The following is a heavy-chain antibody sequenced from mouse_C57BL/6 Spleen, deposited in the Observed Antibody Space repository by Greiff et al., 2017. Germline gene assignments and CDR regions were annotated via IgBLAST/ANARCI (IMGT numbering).Heavy chain of an antibody. CDR1: GYTFTSYW. CDR2: IHPNSGST. J-gene: IGHJ3*01. CDR3: ARGYTWFAY. V-gene: IGHV1-64*01. Sequence: QVQLQQPGAELVKPGASVKLSCKASGYTFTSYWMHWVKQRPGQGLEWIGMIHPNSGSTNYNAKFKSKATLTVDKSSSTAYMQLSSLTSEDSAVYYCARGYTWFAYWGQGTLVTVS.